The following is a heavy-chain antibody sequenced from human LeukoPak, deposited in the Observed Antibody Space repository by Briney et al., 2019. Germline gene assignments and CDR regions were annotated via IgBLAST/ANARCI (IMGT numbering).Heavy chain of an antibody. CDR2: IFYSGST. D-gene: IGHD3-10*01. V-gene: IGHV4-31*03. Sequence: SQTLSLTCTVSGGSISSGDYYWSWIRQHPGRGLECIGFIFYSGSTSYNPSLKSRLSISVDTSKNQFSLRLSSVTAADTAVYYCARGTMIRGVPDAEFDYWGRGTLVTVSS. CDR1: GGSISSGDYY. J-gene: IGHJ4*02. CDR3: ARGTMIRGVPDAEFDY.